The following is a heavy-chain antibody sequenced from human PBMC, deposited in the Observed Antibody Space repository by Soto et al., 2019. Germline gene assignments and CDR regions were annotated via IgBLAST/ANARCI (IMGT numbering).Heavy chain of an antibody. V-gene: IGHV1-18*01. D-gene: IGHD2-21*01. J-gene: IGHJ4*02. CDR2: ISPETGKT. CDR3: VRDLRDYCGDVGYFDY. Sequence: QVQLVQSGAEVKRPGASVKVSCTASGYTFTNFGVTWVRQAPGQGLEFMSWISPETGKTYCARKLQGRVNMTTDTSTNTAYMELGSLRSDDTAVYYCVRDLRDYCGDVGYFDYWGQGTLVIVSS. CDR1: GYTFTNFG.